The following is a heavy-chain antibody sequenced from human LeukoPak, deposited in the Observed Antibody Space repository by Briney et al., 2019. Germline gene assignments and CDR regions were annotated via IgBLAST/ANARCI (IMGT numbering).Heavy chain of an antibody. J-gene: IGHJ4*02. Sequence: GASVKVSCKASGGSFSNFGISWVRQAPGQGLEWMGGILPVSNTANNAQNFQGRVTFTADTSTGTAYMELSSLRSEDTAVYYCAREEIVVPARRGIDYWGQGTLVTVSS. V-gene: IGHV1-69*06. CDR3: AREEIVVPARRGIDY. CDR1: GGSFSNFG. D-gene: IGHD1-26*01. CDR2: ILPVSNTA.